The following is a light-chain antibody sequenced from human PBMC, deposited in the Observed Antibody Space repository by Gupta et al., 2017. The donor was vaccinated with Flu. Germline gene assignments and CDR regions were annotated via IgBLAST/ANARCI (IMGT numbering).Light chain of an antibody. V-gene: IGLV2-11*01. Sequence: SALTQPRSVSGSPGPSVTISCTGTSSDVGGYNYVSWYQQHPGKAPKLMIYDVSKRPAGVPDRFSGSKSGNTASLTISGRQAEDEADYYCCSYAGSDTLVFGGGTKLTVL. CDR2: DVS. CDR1: SSDVGGYNY. CDR3: CSYAGSDTLV. J-gene: IGLJ2*01.